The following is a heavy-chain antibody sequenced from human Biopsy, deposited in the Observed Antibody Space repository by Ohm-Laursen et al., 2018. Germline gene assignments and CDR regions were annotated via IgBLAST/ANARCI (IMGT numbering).Heavy chain of an antibody. CDR1: GGSFNGYF. Sequence: SDTLSLTCAVYGGSFNGYFWSWIRQPPGKGLEWIGDITQSGSTNYSPSLQSRVTISVDTSKNHFSLRLRSVTPADTAIYYCARDRGYYSDRTVPGYFDLWGRGTLVTVSS. D-gene: IGHD3-22*01. V-gene: IGHV4-34*01. CDR2: ITQSGST. J-gene: IGHJ2*01. CDR3: ARDRGYYSDRTVPGYFDL.